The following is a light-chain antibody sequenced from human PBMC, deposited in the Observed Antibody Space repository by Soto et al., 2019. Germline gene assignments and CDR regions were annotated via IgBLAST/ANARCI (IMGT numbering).Light chain of an antibody. CDR1: SSNIGTNT. J-gene: IGLJ3*02. CDR3: AAWDGSLNVVL. V-gene: IGLV1-44*01. Sequence: QSVLTQPPSASGTPGQRVTISCSGSSSNIGTNTVNWYQQFPRSAPKLLMYSSNQPPSGVPDRFSGSKSGTSASLAISGLQSEDEADYYCAAWDGSLNVVLFGGGTKVTVL. CDR2: SSN.